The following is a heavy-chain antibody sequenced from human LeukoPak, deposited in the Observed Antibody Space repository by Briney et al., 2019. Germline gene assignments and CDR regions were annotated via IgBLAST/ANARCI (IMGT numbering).Heavy chain of an antibody. D-gene: IGHD5-24*01. CDR1: GFTFSDYY. J-gene: IGHJ4*02. Sequence: PGGSLRLSCAASGFTFSDYYMSWIRQAPGKGLEWVSYISSSGSTIYYADSVKGRFTISRDNAKNSLYLQMNSLRAEDTAVYYCAKDSGRWLQYFDYWGQGTLVTVSS. CDR3: AKDSGRWLQYFDY. V-gene: IGHV3-11*01. CDR2: ISSSGSTI.